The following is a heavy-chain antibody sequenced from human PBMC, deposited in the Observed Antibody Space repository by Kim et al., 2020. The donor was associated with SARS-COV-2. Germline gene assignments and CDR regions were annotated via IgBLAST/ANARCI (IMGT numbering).Heavy chain of an antibody. CDR1: GGSISSSSYY. CDR2: IYYSGST. CDR3: TRLTRTYYDILTGYSYGVDV. J-gene: IGHJ6*04. D-gene: IGHD3-9*01. Sequence: SETLSLTCTVSGGSISSSSYYWGWIRQPPGKGLEWIGSIYYSGSTYHNPSLKSRVTISVDTSKNQFSLKLSSVTAADSAVYYCTRLTRTYYDILTGYSYGVDVCCRGTTVTVSS. V-gene: IGHV4-39*01.